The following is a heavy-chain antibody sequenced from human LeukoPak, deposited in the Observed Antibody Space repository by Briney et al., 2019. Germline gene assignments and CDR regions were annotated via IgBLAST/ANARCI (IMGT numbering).Heavy chain of an antibody. CDR3: AKYRITMIVVGGAFDI. CDR2: ISYDGSNK. D-gene: IGHD3-22*01. V-gene: IGHV3-30-3*02. CDR1: GXTFSSYA. Sequence: PGRSLRLSCAASGXTFSSYAMHWVRQAPGKGLEWVAVISYDGSNKYYADSVKGRFTISRDNSKNTLYLQMNSLRAEDTAVYCCAKYRITMIVVGGAFDIWGQGTMVTVSS. J-gene: IGHJ3*02.